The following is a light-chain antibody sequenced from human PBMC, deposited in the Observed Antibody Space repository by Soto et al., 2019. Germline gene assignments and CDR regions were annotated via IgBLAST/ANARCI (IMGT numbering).Light chain of an antibody. V-gene: IGKV1-33*01. CDR1: QNIERY. CDR3: QQYDDLPIT. CDR2: AAA. J-gene: IGKJ5*01. Sequence: DIQMTQSPSSLSASIGDTITISCRASQNIERYLNWYQKKEGRAPQLLMFAAANLESGVPSRFSGRGSGTDFTFTISSLQPDDSGTYYCQQYDDLPITFGQGTRLEIK.